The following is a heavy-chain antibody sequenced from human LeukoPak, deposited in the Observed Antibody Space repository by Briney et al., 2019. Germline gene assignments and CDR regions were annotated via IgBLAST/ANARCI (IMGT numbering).Heavy chain of an antibody. CDR1: GGSISSGSYY. Sequence: SETLSLTCTVSGGSISSGSYYWSWIRQPAGKGLEWIVRIYNSGSTNYNPSLKSRVTISVYTTKNQFSLKLSSVTAADTAVYYCARDLSPYTAMVYYYYYYMDVWGKGTTVTVSS. J-gene: IGHJ6*03. D-gene: IGHD5-18*01. V-gene: IGHV4-61*02. CDR3: ARDLSPYTAMVYYYYYYMDV. CDR2: IYNSGST.